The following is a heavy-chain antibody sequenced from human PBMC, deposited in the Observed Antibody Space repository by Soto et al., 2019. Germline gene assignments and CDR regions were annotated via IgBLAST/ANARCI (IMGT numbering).Heavy chain of an antibody. D-gene: IGHD3-10*01. Sequence: QVPLQESGPGLVKPSETLSLSCTVSGGSISNYYWSWFRQTPGKGLEWIGYVHDSWGSNYNPSLNSRVAISLDTSKRQFSLKLTSVTATAAAVYYCARQGFGALHGLVDVWCQGTTVTVSS. CDR2: VHDSWGS. CDR3: ARQGFGALHGLVDV. CDR1: GGSISNYY. V-gene: IGHV4-59*08. J-gene: IGHJ6*02.